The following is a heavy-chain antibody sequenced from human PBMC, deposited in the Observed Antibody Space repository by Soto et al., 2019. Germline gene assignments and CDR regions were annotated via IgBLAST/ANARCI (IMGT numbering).Heavy chain of an antibody. V-gene: IGHV1-8*01. Sequence: ASVKVSCKASGYTFTSYDINWVRQATGQGLEWMGWMNPNSGNTGYAQKFQGRVTMTRNTSISTAYMELSSLRSEDTAVYYCARVLSIAAAGTRVVGYWGQGPLVTVSS. CDR3: ARVLSIAAAGTRVVGY. CDR1: GYTFTSYD. J-gene: IGHJ4*02. D-gene: IGHD6-13*01. CDR2: MNPNSGNT.